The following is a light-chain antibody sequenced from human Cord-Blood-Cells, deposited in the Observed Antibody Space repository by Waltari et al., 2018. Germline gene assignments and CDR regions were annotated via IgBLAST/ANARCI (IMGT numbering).Light chain of an antibody. Sequence: QSVLTQPPSASGTPGQRVTISCSGSSSNIGSNTVNWYQQLPGTAPKLLIYSNNQRPSGVPDRCSGSKSGTSASLAISGLQSEEEADYYCAAWDDRLNGYVFGTGTRVTVL. J-gene: IGLJ1*01. CDR2: SNN. CDR1: SSNIGSNT. CDR3: AAWDDRLNGYV. V-gene: IGLV1-44*01.